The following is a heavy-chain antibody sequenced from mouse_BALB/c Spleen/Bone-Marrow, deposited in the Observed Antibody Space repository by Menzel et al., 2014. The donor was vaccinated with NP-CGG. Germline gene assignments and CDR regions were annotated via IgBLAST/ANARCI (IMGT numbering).Heavy chain of an antibody. J-gene: IGHJ4*01. D-gene: IGHD2-3*01. V-gene: IGHV1-74*01. CDR3: ARALGDGYYYAMDY. CDR2: IDPSDSET. Sequence: QVQLQQSGAELVKPGAPVKPSCKASGYTFTSYWMNWVKQRPGRGLEWIGRIDPSDSETRYNQKFKDKATLTVDKSSSTAYIQLSSLTSEDSAVYYCARALGDGYYYAMDYWGQGTSVTVSS. CDR1: GYTFTSYW.